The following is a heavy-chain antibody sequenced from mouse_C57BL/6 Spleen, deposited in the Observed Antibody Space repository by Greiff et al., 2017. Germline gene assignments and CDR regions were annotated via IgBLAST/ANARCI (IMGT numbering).Heavy chain of an antibody. D-gene: IGHD3-3*01. J-gene: IGHJ2*01. CDR1: GFTFSSYA. CDR2: ISDGGSYT. Sequence: EVQLKESGGGLVKPGGSLKLSCAASGFTFSSYAMSWVRQTPEKRLEWVATISDGGSYTYYPDNVKGRFTISRDNAKNNLYLQMSHLKSEDTAMYYCARRAGYFDYWGQGTTLTVSS. CDR3: ARRAGYFDY. V-gene: IGHV5-4*01.